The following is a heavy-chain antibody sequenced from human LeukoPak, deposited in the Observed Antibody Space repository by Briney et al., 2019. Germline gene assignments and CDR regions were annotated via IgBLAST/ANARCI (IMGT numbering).Heavy chain of an antibody. CDR1: GGSISSSSYY. CDR2: IYYSGST. D-gene: IGHD4-17*01. CDR3: ARVVGYGDYVFFDY. V-gene: IGHV4-39*07. J-gene: IGHJ4*02. Sequence: SETLSLTRTVSGGSISSSSYYWGWIRQPPGKGLEWIGSIYYSGSTYYNPSLKSRVTISVDTSKDQFSLKLSSVTAADTAVYYCARVVGYGDYVFFDYWGQGTLVTVSS.